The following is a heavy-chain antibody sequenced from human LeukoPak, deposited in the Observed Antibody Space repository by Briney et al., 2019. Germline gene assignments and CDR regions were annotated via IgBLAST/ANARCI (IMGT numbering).Heavy chain of an antibody. D-gene: IGHD5-12*01. CDR2: IYYSGST. CDR1: GGSISSSSYY. Sequence: SETLSLTCTVSGGSISSSSYYWGWIRQPPGKGLEWIGSIYYSGSTYYNPSLKSRVTISVDTSKNQFSLKLSSVTAADTAVYYCARVLGGSGYHQLDAFDIWGQGTMVTVSS. J-gene: IGHJ3*02. CDR3: ARVLGGSGYHQLDAFDI. V-gene: IGHV4-39*07.